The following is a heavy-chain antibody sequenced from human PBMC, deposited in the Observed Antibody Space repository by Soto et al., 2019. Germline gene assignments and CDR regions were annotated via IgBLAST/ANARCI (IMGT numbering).Heavy chain of an antibody. CDR3: ATAYYYGSGSFDS. CDR1: GGASTDSAGYY. J-gene: IGHJ4*02. Sequence: QVQLQESGPGLVKPSQTLSLTCTVSGGASTDSAGYYWSWIRQHPGKGLEWIGHIYYTGNTHYNPSLQIRISISVDTSKNQFSLKLTSVTAADTAVYFCATAYYYGSGSFDSWGPGTLVTVSS. D-gene: IGHD3-10*01. CDR2: IYYTGNT. V-gene: IGHV4-31*03.